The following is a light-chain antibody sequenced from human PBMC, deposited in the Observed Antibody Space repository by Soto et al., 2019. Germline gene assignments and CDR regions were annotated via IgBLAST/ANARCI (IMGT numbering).Light chain of an antibody. CDR2: GAS. Sequence: EIVLTQSPATLSLSPGERATLSCRASQSVRGYLAWYQQKPGQAPRLLIYGASTRATGIPDRFSGSGSGTDFTLTIARLEPGDVAVYYCQQYGNSPQTFGQGTKVDIK. CDR1: QSVRGY. J-gene: IGKJ1*01. CDR3: QQYGNSPQT. V-gene: IGKV3-20*01.